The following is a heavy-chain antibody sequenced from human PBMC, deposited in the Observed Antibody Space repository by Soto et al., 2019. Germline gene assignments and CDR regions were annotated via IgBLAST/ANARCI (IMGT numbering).Heavy chain of an antibody. CDR1: GYTFTGYY. CDR2: INPNSGGT. V-gene: IGHV1-2*02. CDR3: ARDPPVVGGYCSGGSCYDWFDP. D-gene: IGHD2-15*01. Sequence: ASVKVSCKASGYTFTGYYMHWVRQAPGQGLEWMGWINPNSGGTNYAQKFQGRVTMTRDTSISTAYMELSRLRSDDTAVYYCARDPPVVGGYCSGGSCYDWFDPWGQGTLVTVSS. J-gene: IGHJ5*02.